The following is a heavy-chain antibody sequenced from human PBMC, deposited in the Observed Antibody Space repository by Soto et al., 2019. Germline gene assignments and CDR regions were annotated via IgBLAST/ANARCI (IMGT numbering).Heavy chain of an antibody. D-gene: IGHD3-10*01. CDR2: IYPGDSDT. CDR1: GYSFTSYW. V-gene: IGHV5-51*01. CDR3: ARRRGSGSYSVYGMDV. Sequence: PGESLKISCKGSGYSFTSYWIGWVRQMPGKGLEWMGIIYPGDSDTRYSPSFQGQVTISADKSISTAYLQWSSLKASDTAMYYCARRRGSGSYSVYGMDVWGQGTPVTVSS. J-gene: IGHJ6*02.